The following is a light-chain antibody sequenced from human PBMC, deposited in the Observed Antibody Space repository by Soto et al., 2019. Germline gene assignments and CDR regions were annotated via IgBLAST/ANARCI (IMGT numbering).Light chain of an antibody. CDR2: DAS. J-gene: IGKJ1*01. Sequence: DIQMTQSPSTLSASVGDRVTITCRASQTIFRWLSWYQQRPGKAPNLLISDASDLQSGVPSRFSVSGSGAEFTLTLGRLQHYDFATYYWQQYNSYPWTFGQGNKVE. CDR1: QTIFRW. CDR3: QQYNSYPWT. V-gene: IGKV1-5*01.